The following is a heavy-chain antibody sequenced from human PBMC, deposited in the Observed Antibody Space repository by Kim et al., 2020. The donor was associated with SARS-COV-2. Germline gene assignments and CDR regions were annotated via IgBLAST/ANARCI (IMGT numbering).Heavy chain of an antibody. CDR1: GFTLSSYA. J-gene: IGHJ4*02. Sequence: GGSLRLSCAASGFTLSSYAMSWVRQAPGKGLEWVSFIGGSGVGTYYADSVKGRFTISRDNSKNTLYLQMNTLRAEDTAVYYCAKRGEQQLARSFDYWGQGTLVTVSS. V-gene: IGHV3-23*01. CDR3: AKRGEQQLARSFDY. D-gene: IGHD6-13*01. CDR2: IGGSGVGT.